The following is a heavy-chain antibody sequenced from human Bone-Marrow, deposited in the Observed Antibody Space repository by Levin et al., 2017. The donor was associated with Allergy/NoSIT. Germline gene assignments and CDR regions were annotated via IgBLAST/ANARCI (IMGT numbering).Heavy chain of an antibody. D-gene: IGHD5-18*01. J-gene: IGHJ2*01. V-gene: IGHV2-5*02. CDR1: GFSLSTSGVG. CDR3: AHRTEYSYGFSWDDWYFDL. Sequence: SGPTLVKPTQTLTLTCTFSGFSLSTSGVGVGWIRQPPGKALEWLALIYWDDDKRYSPSLKSRLTITKDTSKNQVVLTMTNMDPVDTATYYCAHRTEYSYGFSWDDWYFDLWGRGTLVTVSS. CDR2: IYWDDDK.